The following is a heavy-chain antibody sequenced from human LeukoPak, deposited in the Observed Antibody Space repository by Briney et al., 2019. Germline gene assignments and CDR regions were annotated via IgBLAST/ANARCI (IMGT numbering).Heavy chain of an antibody. CDR2: ISSRSRTI. V-gene: IGHV3-48*01. CDR3: ARVAKYYYGSETYYFFEH. Sequence: GGSLRLSCAASRFTFSNYSMNWVRQAPGKGLEWVSYISSRSRTIYYADSVKGRFTISRDNAKNSLYLQMNSLRVEDTAVYYCARVAKYYYGSETYYFFEHWGQGTPVTASS. CDR1: RFTFSNYS. J-gene: IGHJ4*02. D-gene: IGHD3-10*01.